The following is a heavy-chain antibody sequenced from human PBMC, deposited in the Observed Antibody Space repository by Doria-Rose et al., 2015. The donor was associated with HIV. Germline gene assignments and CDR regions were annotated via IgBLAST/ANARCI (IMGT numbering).Heavy chain of an antibody. V-gene: IGHV2-26*01. Sequence: QESGPVLVRPTETLTLTCTVSGVPLSSPGVGVSWIRQPPGKALGWLANIVSDDERSYKTSLKSRLTISRCTSKSQVVLTMTDMDPVDTATYYCARIKSSRWYHKYYFDFWGQGPLVIVSA. CDR1: GVPLSSPGVG. J-gene: IGHJ4*02. CDR2: IVSDDER. CDR3: ARIKSSRWYHKYYFDF. D-gene: IGHD6-13*01.